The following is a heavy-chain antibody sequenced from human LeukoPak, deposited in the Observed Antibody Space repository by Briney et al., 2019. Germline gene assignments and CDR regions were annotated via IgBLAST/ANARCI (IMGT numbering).Heavy chain of an antibody. Sequence: GGSLRLSCAASGFTFSSYGMHWVRQAPGKGLEWVAVISYDGSNKYYADSVKGRFTISRDNSKNTLYLQMNSLRAEDTAVYYCARGSDGWFAFDYWGQGILVTVSS. J-gene: IGHJ4*02. CDR3: ARGSDGWFAFDY. V-gene: IGHV3-30*03. CDR2: ISYDGSNK. D-gene: IGHD6-19*01. CDR1: GFTFSSYG.